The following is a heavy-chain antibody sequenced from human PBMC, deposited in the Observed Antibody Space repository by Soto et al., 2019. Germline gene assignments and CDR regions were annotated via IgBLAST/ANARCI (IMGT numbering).Heavy chain of an antibody. D-gene: IGHD6-19*01. CDR1: GGSISSYY. CDR2: IYYSGST. J-gene: IGHJ6*02. CDR3: ARDASSGWSNYGMDV. Sequence: SETLSLTCTVSGGSISSYYWSWIRQPPGKGLEWIGYIYYSGSTNYNPSLKSRVTISVDTSKNQFSLKLSSVTAADTAVYYCARDASSGWSNYGMDVWGQGTTVTVSS. V-gene: IGHV4-59*01.